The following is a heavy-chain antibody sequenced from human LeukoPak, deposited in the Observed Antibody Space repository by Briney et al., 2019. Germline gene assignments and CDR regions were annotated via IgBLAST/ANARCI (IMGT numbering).Heavy chain of an antibody. D-gene: IGHD3-22*01. CDR1: GFTFTSSA. V-gene: IGHV1-58*01. Sequence: ASVKVSCKASGFTFTSSAVQWVRQARGQRLEWIGWIVVGSGNTNYAQKFQERVTITRDMSTSTAYMELSSLRSEDTAVYYCAADPLYYYDSGGSSWRPDAFDIWGQGTMVTVSS. CDR2: IVVGSGNT. CDR3: AADPLYYYDSGGSSWRPDAFDI. J-gene: IGHJ3*02.